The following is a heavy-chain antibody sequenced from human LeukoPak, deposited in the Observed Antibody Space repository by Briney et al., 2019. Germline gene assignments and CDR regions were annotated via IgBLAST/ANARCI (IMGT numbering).Heavy chain of an antibody. D-gene: IGHD6-19*01. J-gene: IGHJ4*02. CDR3: ARGTSGWPLGY. CDR1: GFTFSDYY. Sequence: GGSLRLSCAASGFTFSDYYMGWIRQAPGKGLEWVSYISSSGNTIYYAGSVKGRFTISRDNAKNSLYLQMNSLRAEDTAVYYCARGTSGWPLGYWGQGTLVTVSS. V-gene: IGHV3-11*01. CDR2: ISSSGNTI.